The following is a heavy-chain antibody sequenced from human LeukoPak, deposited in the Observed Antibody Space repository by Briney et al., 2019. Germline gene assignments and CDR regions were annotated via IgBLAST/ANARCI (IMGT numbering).Heavy chain of an antibody. D-gene: IGHD6-19*01. CDR2: IYYSGNT. V-gene: IGHV4-59*01. CDR1: GAFISSYY. Sequence: SSETLSLTCTVSGAFISSYYWSWIRQPPGKGLEWIGYIYYSGNTNYNPSLKSRVTMSVDTSKNQFSLKLSSVTAADTAVYYCAKYSSGWYTDYWGQGTQVTVSS. CDR3: AKYSSGWYTDY. J-gene: IGHJ4*02.